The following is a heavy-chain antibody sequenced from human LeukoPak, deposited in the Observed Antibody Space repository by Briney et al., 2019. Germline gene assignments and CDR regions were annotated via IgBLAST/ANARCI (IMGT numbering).Heavy chain of an antibody. J-gene: IGHJ5*02. CDR1: GGSFSGYY. CDR3: ARSGSGSLNWFDP. V-gene: IGHV4-34*01. D-gene: IGHD3-10*01. Sequence: PSETLSLTCAVYGGSFSGYYWSWIRQPPGKGLEWIGEINHSGSTNYNPSLKSRVTISVETSKNQFSLKLSSVTAADTAVYYCARSGSGSLNWFDPWGQGTLVTVSS. CDR2: INHSGST.